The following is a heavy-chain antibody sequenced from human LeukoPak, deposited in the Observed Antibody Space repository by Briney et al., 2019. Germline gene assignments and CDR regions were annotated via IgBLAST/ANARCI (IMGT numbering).Heavy chain of an antibody. Sequence: PGGSLRLSCAASGFTFSSYSMNWVRQAPGKGLVWVSHIKSDGSFTNYADSVKGRFTISRDNAKNTLYLQMNSLRPEDTAVYYCARGTGAFDIWGQGTKVTVSS. CDR2: IKSDGSFT. J-gene: IGHJ3*02. D-gene: IGHD1-1*01. CDR3: ARGTGAFDI. V-gene: IGHV3-74*01. CDR1: GFTFSSYS.